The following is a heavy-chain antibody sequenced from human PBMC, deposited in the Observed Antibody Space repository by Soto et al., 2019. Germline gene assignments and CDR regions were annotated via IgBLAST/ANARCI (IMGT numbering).Heavy chain of an antibody. CDR1: GGSVSSAGYY. Sequence: PSETLSLTCTVSGGSVSSAGYYWSWIRQHPGGGLEWIGYIYYSGSTDYNPSLKSRVTISVDMSKNQFSLKLRSVTAADTAVYYCARDMFGYCSGDSCCSGIDYWGQGTLVTVSS. V-gene: IGHV4-31*03. D-gene: IGHD2-15*01. CDR3: ARDMFGYCSGDSCCSGIDY. CDR2: IYYSGST. J-gene: IGHJ4*02.